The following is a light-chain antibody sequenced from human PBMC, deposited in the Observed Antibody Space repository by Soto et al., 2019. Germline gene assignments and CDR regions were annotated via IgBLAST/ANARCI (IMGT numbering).Light chain of an antibody. CDR3: QQCRSFPWT. CDR2: DAS. Sequence: DIPMTQSPSTLSASVGDRVTITCRASQSISRWLAWVQQKPGKAPKILIYDASNLESGVPSRFSGTGSGSEFTLTISSLQPDDFATYYCQQCRSFPWTFGQGTKVQI. V-gene: IGKV1-5*01. CDR1: QSISRW. J-gene: IGKJ1*01.